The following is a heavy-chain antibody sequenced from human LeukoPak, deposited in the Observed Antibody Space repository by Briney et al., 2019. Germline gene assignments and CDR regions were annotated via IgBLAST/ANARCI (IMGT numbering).Heavy chain of an antibody. J-gene: IGHJ4*02. D-gene: IGHD3-22*01. CDR2: IYYSGST. CDR1: GGSISSYY. V-gene: IGHV4-59*01. CDR3: ARGYYDSSGYFGY. Sequence: SETLSLTCTVSGGSISSYYWSWIRQPPGKGLEWIGYIYYSGSTNYNPSLKSRVTISVDTSKNQFSLKLSSVTAADTAVYYCARGYYDSSGYFGYWGQGTLDTVSS.